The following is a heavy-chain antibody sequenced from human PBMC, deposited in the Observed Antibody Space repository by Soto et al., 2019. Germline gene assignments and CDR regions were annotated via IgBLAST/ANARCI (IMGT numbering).Heavy chain of an antibody. D-gene: IGHD5-18*01. CDR3: AHRPFNSAWHDAYDI. CDR2: IYWDDDK. J-gene: IGHJ3*02. V-gene: IGHV2-5*02. CDR1: GFSLSARGEG. Sequence: QITLKESGPTLVKPTETLTLTCTFSGFSLSARGEGVGWIRQPPGKALEWLAIIYWDDDKRYSPSLRTTFTNTKDTSKNQVVLTMTNMDPVDTATYFCAHRPFNSAWHDAYDIWGPGKMVTVSS.